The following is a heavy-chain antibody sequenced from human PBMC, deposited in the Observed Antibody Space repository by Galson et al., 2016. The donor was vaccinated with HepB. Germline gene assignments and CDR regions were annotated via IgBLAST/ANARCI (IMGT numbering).Heavy chain of an antibody. J-gene: IGHJ4*02. V-gene: IGHV3-48*04. CDR1: GFNFNVYS. CDR3: VRGVQYSFDY. Sequence: SLRLSCAASGFNFNVYSMNWVRQAPGKGLEWISYITSDTRTIYYTDSVKGRFTISRDNAKNSLYLHMNSLRPEDSAVYYCVRGVQYSFDYWGQGVLVSVSS. D-gene: IGHD1-1*01. CDR2: ITSDTRTI.